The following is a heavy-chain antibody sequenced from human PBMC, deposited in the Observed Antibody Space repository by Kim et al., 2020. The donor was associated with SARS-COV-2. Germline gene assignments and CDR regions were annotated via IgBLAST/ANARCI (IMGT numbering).Heavy chain of an antibody. V-gene: IGHV5-51*01. CDR2: IYPDDSDT. J-gene: IGHJ3*02. Sequence: GESLKISCKGFGYRFTNFWIGWVRQMPGKGLEWMGFIYPDDSDTRYRPSFQGQVTISADKSTSTAYLQWHSLKASDTAIYYCVRPPVSSSWSEVFDIWGQGTTVIVSS. CDR3: VRPPVSSSWSEVFDI. D-gene: IGHD6-13*01. CDR1: GYRFTNFW.